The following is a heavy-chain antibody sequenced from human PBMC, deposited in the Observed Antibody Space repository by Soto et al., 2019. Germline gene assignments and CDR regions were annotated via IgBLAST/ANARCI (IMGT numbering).Heavy chain of an antibody. D-gene: IGHD1-20*01. CDR1: GGSFSGYY. J-gene: IGHJ5*02. V-gene: IGHV4-34*01. Sequence: SETLSLTCAVYGGSFSGYYWSWIRQPPGKGLEWIGEINHSGSTNYNPSLKSRVTISVDTSKNQFSLKLSSVTAADTAVYYCARARDSRAVFHRGDWLDPWGQGTLVTV. CDR3: ARARDSRAVFHRGDWLDP. CDR2: INHSGST.